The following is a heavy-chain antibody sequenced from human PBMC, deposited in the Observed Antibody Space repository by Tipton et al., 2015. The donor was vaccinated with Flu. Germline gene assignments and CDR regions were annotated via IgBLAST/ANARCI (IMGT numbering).Heavy chain of an antibody. Sequence: TLSLTCDVSGYSIRSDYYWGWIRQPPGKGLEWIGNVFHSGSKYYNPSLRSRVTISVDTSKNQFSLKMSSVTAADTAVYYCATTTYYYGSGSHDYWGQGTLVTVSS. CDR3: ATTTYYYGSGSHDY. CDR2: VFHSGSK. CDR1: GYSIRSDYY. D-gene: IGHD3-10*01. J-gene: IGHJ4*02. V-gene: IGHV4-38-2*01.